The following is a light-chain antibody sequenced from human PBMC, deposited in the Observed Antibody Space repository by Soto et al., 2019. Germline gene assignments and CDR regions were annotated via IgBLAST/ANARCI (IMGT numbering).Light chain of an antibody. Sequence: EIVLTQSPGTLSLSPGERATLSCRASQSVSSSYLGWYQQKPGQAPRLLIYGASSRPTGIPDRFSGSGSGTDFTLTISRLEPEDFAVYYCQQYGSSSTFGQGTRLEIK. CDR2: GAS. CDR3: QQYGSSST. CDR1: QSVSSSY. V-gene: IGKV3-20*01. J-gene: IGKJ5*01.